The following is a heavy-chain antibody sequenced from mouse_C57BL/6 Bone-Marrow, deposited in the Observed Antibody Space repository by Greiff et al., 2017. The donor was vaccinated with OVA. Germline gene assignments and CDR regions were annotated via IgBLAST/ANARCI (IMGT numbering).Heavy chain of an antibody. CDR2: IYPGGGYT. CDR1: GYTFTNYW. V-gene: IGHV1-63*01. Sequence: QVQLKESGAELVRPGTSVKMSCKASGYTFTNYWIGWAKQRPGHGLEWIGDIYPGGGYTNYNEKFKGKATLTADKSSSTAYMQFSSLTSEDSAIYYCARGGSFDYWGQGTTRTVSS. J-gene: IGHJ2*01. CDR3: ARGGSFDY.